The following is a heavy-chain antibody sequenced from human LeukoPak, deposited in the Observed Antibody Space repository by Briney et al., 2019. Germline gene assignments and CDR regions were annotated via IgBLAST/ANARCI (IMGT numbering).Heavy chain of an antibody. J-gene: IGHJ6*02. CDR1: GFTFSSYS. Sequence: GGSLRLSCAASGFTFSSYSMNWVRQAPGKGLEWVAVISYGGSNKYYADSVKGRFTISRDNSKNTLYLQMNSLRAEDTAVYYCAKDGYHYDFWSGYSNYYYGMDVWGQGTTVTVSS. CDR3: AKDGYHYDFWSGYSNYYYGMDV. V-gene: IGHV3-30*18. D-gene: IGHD3-3*01. CDR2: ISYGGSNK.